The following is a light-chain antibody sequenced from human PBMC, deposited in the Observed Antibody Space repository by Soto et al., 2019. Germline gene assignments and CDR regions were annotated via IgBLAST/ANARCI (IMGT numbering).Light chain of an antibody. CDR2: NAS. CDR1: QSVGRDY. V-gene: IGKV3-20*01. Sequence: EIVLTQSPATLSLSPGERVTLSCRASQSVGRDYLAWYQQKPGQAPRLVIYNASNRASGIPDRFSGSGSGTDFTLTISRLEPEDFAVYYCHQYAYAPWTFGQGTKVEIK. J-gene: IGKJ1*01. CDR3: HQYAYAPWT.